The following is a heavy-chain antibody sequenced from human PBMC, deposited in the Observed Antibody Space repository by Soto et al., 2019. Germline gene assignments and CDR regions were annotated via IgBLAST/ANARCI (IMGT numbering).Heavy chain of an antibody. CDR2: ISATGGGT. Sequence: GSLRLSCAASGFKFSNYAMSWVRQAPGEGLEWVSLISATGGGTYYADSVKGRFTISRDNSHNTLYLQVHSLTAEDTAVYYCAKDRRAGGNSAFYFDFWGQGAQVTVS. CDR1: GFKFSNYA. CDR3: AKDRRAGGNSAFYFDF. V-gene: IGHV3-23*01. J-gene: IGHJ4*02. D-gene: IGHD3-16*01.